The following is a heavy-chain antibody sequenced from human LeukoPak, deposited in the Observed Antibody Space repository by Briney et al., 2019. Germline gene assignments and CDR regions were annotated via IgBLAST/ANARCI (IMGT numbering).Heavy chain of an antibody. CDR3: ARASTFGINWFDP. CDR2: TSADGTTT. CDR1: GFTFNTYW. Sequence: GGSLRLSCVASGFTFNTYWIHWVRQGPGKGLVWVSLTSADGTTTTYANSVKGRFTVSRDNARNTLYLQMNSLRGEDAAVYYCARASTFGINWFDPWGQGTLVTVSS. D-gene: IGHD3-16*01. J-gene: IGHJ5*02. V-gene: IGHV3-74*01.